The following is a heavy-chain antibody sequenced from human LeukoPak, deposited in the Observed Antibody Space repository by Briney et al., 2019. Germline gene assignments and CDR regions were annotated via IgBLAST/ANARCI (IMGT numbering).Heavy chain of an antibody. CDR2: IRYDGSNK. D-gene: IGHD1-26*01. Sequence: GGSLRLSCAASGFTFSSYGMHWVRQAPGKGLEWVAFIRYDGSNKYYADSVKGRFTISRDNSKNTLYLQMSSLRAEDTAMYYCATYSGARHKTFDYWGQGTLVTVSS. CDR3: ATYSGARHKTFDY. V-gene: IGHV3-30*02. J-gene: IGHJ4*02. CDR1: GFTFSSYG.